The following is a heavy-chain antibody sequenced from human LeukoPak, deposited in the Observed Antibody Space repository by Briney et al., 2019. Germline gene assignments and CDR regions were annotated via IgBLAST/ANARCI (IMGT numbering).Heavy chain of an antibody. V-gene: IGHV3-23*01. CDR3: AKEYNSGWTYNYYMDV. CDR2: ISGSGGST. D-gene: IGHD6-19*01. CDR1: GFTFSSYG. J-gene: IGHJ6*03. Sequence: GGSLRLSCAASGFTFSSYGMSWVRQAPGKGLEWVSGISGSGGSTYYADSVKGRFTISRDNSKNTLYLQTISLRAENTAVYYCAKEYNSGWTYNYYMDVWGKGTTVTVSS.